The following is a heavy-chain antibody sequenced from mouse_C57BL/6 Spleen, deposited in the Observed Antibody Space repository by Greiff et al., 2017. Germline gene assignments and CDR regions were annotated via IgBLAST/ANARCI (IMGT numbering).Heavy chain of an antibody. CDR3: ARRGGYYPMDY. V-gene: IGHV1-61*01. CDR1: GYTFTSYW. D-gene: IGHD1-1*02. Sequence: QVQLKQPGAELVRPGSSVKLSCKASGYTFTSYWMDWVKQRPGQGLEWIGNIYPSDSETHYNQKFKDKATLTVDRSSSTAYMQLSSLTSEDSAVYYCARRGGYYPMDYWGQGTSVTVSS. J-gene: IGHJ4*01. CDR2: IYPSDSET.